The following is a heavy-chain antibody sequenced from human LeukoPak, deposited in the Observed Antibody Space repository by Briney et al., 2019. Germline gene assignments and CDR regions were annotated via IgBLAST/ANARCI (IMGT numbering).Heavy chain of an antibody. CDR2: ISAYNGNT. D-gene: IGHD1-26*01. V-gene: IGHV1-18*01. CDR1: GYTFTSYG. J-gene: IGHJ4*02. CDR3: ARGGGSYLDFDY. Sequence: ASVKVSCKASGYTFTSYGISWVRQAPGQGREWMGWISAYNGNTNYAQKLQGRVTMTTDTSTSTAYMELMSLRADATAVYYCARGGGSYLDFDYWGQGTLVTVSS.